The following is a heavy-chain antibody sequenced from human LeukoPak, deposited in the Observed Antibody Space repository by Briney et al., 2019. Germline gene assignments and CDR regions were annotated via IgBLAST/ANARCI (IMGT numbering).Heavy chain of an antibody. CDR2: ISAYNGNT. CDR1: GYTFTSYG. Sequence: ASVKVSCKASGYTFTSYGISWVRQAPGQGLEWMGWISAYNGNTNYAQKVQGRVTMTTDTSTSTAYMELRSLRSDDTAVYYCARKRGPADYYYYMDVWGKGTTVTVSS. V-gene: IGHV1-18*01. CDR3: ARKRGPADYYYYMDV. J-gene: IGHJ6*03. D-gene: IGHD6-19*01.